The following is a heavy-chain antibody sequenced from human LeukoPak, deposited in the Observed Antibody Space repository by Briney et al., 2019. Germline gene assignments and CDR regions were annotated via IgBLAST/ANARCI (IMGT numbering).Heavy chain of an antibody. CDR2: ISGGGDII. CDR1: GFTFSNYA. Sequence: GGSLRLSCAASGFTFSNYAMTWVRQAPGKGLEWVSTISGGGDIIHYADPVKGRFTISRDNSKNTLHLQMNSLRAEDTAVYYCAKVGAAVAGDFDYWGQGTLVTVSS. V-gene: IGHV3-23*01. CDR3: AKVGAAVAGDFDY. J-gene: IGHJ4*02. D-gene: IGHD6-19*01.